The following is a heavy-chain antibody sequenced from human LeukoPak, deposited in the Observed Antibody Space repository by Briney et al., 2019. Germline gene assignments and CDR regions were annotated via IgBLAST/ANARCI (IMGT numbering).Heavy chain of an antibody. CDR3: ARERGEYCSGGSCYRAGEFDY. D-gene: IGHD2-15*01. V-gene: IGHV3-21*01. J-gene: IGHJ4*02. CDR2: ISSSSSYI. Sequence: GGSLRLSCAASGFTFSSYSMNWVRQAPGKGLEWVSSISSSSSYIYYADSVKGRFTIPRDNAKNSLYLQMNSLRAEDTAVYYCARERGEYCSGGSCYRAGEFDYWGQGTLVTVSS. CDR1: GFTFSSYS.